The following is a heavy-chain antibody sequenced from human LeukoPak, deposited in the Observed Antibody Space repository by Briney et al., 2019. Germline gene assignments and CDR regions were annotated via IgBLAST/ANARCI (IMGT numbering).Heavy chain of an antibody. V-gene: IGHV3-30*03. J-gene: IGHJ6*02. CDR1: GFTLSSYA. CDR3: AFLEGYSYGTGSSYGTDV. CDR2: MSFDVRNT. Sequence: GGSLRLSCAASGFTLSSYAIHWVRQAPGKGLGWVAVMSFDVRNTYYSESVKGRFTITRDNFRNTLYLQMNSLRTEDTAVYYCAFLEGYSYGTGSSYGTDVWGQGTAVTVS. D-gene: IGHD5-18*01.